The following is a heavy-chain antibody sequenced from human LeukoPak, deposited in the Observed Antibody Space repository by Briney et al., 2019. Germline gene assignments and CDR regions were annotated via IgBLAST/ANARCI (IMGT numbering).Heavy chain of an antibody. CDR2: TYHSGST. V-gene: IGHV4-30-2*01. Sequence: SQTLSLTCAVSGVSISNCGYFWCWIRQPPGKGLEWIGYTYHSGSTYYNPSLKSRVTISVDRSKNQFSLKLSSVTAADTAVYYCASGAAVAGRDYWGQGTLVTVSS. CDR3: ASGAAVAGRDY. CDR1: GVSISNCGYF. J-gene: IGHJ4*02. D-gene: IGHD6-19*01.